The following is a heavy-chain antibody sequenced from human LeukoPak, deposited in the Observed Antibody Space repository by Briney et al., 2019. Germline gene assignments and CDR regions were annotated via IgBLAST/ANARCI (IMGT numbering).Heavy chain of an antibody. CDR2: IYYSGST. CDR1: GDSISSGGYF. Sequence: SETLSLTCTVSGDSISSGGYFWSWIRQHPGKGLEWIGYIYYSGSTYYNPSLKSRASISVDTSKNQFSLKLSSVTAADTAVYYCARGIPDRPIAIYYFDDWGQGTLVTVSS. CDR3: ARGIPDRPIAIYYFDD. D-gene: IGHD6-6*01. V-gene: IGHV4-31*03. J-gene: IGHJ4*02.